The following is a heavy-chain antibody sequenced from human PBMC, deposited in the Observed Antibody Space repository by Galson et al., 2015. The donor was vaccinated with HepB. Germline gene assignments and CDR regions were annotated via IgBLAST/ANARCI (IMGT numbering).Heavy chain of an antibody. D-gene: IGHD3-3*01. Sequence: SLRLSCAASGFTFSSYGMHWVRQAPGKGLEWVAVISYDGSNKYYADSVKGRFTISRDNSKNTLYLQMNSLRAEDTAVYYCAKDKEGLLIYYFDYWGQGTLVTVSS. CDR3: AKDKEGLLIYYFDY. V-gene: IGHV3-30*18. J-gene: IGHJ4*02. CDR2: ISYDGSNK. CDR1: GFTFSSYG.